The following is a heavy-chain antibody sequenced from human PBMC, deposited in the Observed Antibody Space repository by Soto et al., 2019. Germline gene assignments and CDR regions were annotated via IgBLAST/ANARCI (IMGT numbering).Heavy chain of an antibody. Sequence: ASVKVSCKASGYTFTGYYMHWVRQAPGQGLEWMGWINPNSGGANYAQKFQGRVTITADKSTSTAYMELSRLRSEDTAVYYCARETYYYDSSGSDAFDIWGQGTMVTVSS. V-gene: IGHV1-2*02. D-gene: IGHD3-22*01. CDR1: GYTFTGYY. CDR3: ARETYYYDSSGSDAFDI. J-gene: IGHJ3*02. CDR2: INPNSGGA.